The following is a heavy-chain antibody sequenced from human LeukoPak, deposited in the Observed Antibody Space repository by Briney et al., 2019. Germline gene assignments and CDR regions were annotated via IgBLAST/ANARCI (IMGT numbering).Heavy chain of an antibody. CDR3: ARLRLWFGDSRSPRYYYGMDV. Sequence: SATLSLTCTVSGGSISSYYWSWIRQPPGKGLEWIGYIYYSGSTNYNPSLKSRVTISVDTSKNQFSLKLSSVTAADTAVYYCARLRLWFGDSRSPRYYYGMDVWGQGTTVTVSS. V-gene: IGHV4-59*08. CDR1: GGSISSYY. D-gene: IGHD3-10*01. J-gene: IGHJ6*02. CDR2: IYYSGST.